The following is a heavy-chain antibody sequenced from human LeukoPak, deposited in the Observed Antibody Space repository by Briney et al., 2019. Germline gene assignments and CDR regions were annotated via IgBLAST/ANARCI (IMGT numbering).Heavy chain of an antibody. V-gene: IGHV3-21*01. CDR3: ARDGAAAAGRYFDY. CDR2: ISTTSAYI. D-gene: IGHD6-13*01. CDR1: GFTFSSYS. Sequence: GGSLRLSCAASGFTFSSYSMNWVRQAPGKGLEWVSSISTTSAYIYYADSVKGRLTTSRDNAKSSLYLEMNSLRAEDTAVYYCARDGAAAAGRYFDYWGQGSLVTVSS. J-gene: IGHJ4*02.